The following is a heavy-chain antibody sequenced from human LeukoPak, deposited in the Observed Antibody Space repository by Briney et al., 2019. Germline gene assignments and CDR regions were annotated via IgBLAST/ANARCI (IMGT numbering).Heavy chain of an antibody. Sequence: SETLSLTCSVSGGSISGYFWNWIRQPAAKRLEWIGRIYASGHTNYNPSLKSRVTMSVDTSKNQFSLNLSSMTAADTAVYFCARELLDAFDIWGQGTMVTVSS. J-gene: IGHJ3*02. CDR3: ARELLDAFDI. CDR1: GGSISGYF. V-gene: IGHV4-4*07. D-gene: IGHD2-15*01. CDR2: IYASGHT.